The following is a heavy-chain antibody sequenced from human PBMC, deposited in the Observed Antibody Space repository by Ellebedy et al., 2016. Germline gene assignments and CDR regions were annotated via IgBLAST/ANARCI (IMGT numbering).Heavy chain of an antibody. J-gene: IGHJ4*02. Sequence: ASVKVSCKASGYTFTSYYLHWVRQAPGQGLEWMGIINPSGGSTTYAQKFQGRVTMTSDTSTSTVYMELSSLGSEDTAVYYCARDRPDGYHHYFDYWGQGTLVTVSS. CDR1: GYTFTSYY. V-gene: IGHV1-46*01. CDR3: ARDRPDGYHHYFDY. CDR2: INPSGGST. D-gene: IGHD5-24*01.